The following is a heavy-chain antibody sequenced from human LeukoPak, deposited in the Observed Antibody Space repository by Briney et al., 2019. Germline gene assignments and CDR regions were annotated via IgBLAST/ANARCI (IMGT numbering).Heavy chain of an antibody. J-gene: IGHJ3*02. D-gene: IGHD1-26*01. CDR2: ISGSGGST. CDR3: AKRGVVGATRVGAFDI. Sequence: GGSLRLSCAASGFTFSSYAMSWVRQAPGKGLEWVSAISGSGGSTYYADSVKGRFTISRDNSKNTLYLQMNSLRAEDTAVYYCAKRGVVGATRVGAFDIWGQGTMVTVSS. CDR1: GFTFSSYA. V-gene: IGHV3-23*01.